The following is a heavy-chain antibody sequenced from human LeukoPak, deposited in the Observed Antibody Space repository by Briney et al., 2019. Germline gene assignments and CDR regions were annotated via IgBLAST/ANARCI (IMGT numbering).Heavy chain of an antibody. J-gene: IGHJ4*02. CDR3: AKDGCSSTSCYVDY. CDR2: ISGSGGST. V-gene: IGHV3-23*01. CDR1: GFTFSTYA. D-gene: IGHD2-2*01. Sequence: GGSLRLSCAASGFTFSTYAMSWVRQAPGKGLEWVSTISGSGGSTYYADSVKGWFTISRDNSKNTLYLQMNSLRAEDTAVYYCAKDGCSSTSCYVDYWGQGTLVTVSS.